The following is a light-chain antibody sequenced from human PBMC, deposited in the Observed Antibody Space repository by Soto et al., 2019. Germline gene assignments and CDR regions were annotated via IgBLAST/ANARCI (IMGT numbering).Light chain of an antibody. Sequence: QSALTQPASVSGSPGQSITISCTGTSSDVGDFDCVSWYQQHPGKAPKLMIYDDDQRPSGIPDRFSGSKSGTSATLGITGFQTGDEADYYCGSWDSSLSAYVFGTGTKVTVL. CDR3: GSWDSSLSAYV. CDR2: DDD. V-gene: IGLV1-51*01. CDR1: SSDVGDFDC. J-gene: IGLJ1*01.